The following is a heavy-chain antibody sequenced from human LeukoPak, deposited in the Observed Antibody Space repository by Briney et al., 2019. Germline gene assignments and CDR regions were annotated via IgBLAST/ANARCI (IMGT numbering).Heavy chain of an antibody. J-gene: IGHJ4*02. CDR1: GGSISSSSSY. CDR3: AGPSCGGDCYSGFDY. CDR2: IYYSGST. Sequence: PSETLSLTCTVSGGSISSSSSYWGWIRQPPGKGLEWIGSIYYSGSTYYNPSLKSRVTISVDTSKNQFSLKLSSVTAADTAVYYCAGPSCGGDCYSGFDYWGQGTLVTVSS. D-gene: IGHD2-21*01. V-gene: IGHV4-39*01.